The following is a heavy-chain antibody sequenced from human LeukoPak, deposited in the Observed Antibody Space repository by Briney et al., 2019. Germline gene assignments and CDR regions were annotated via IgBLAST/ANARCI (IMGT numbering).Heavy chain of an antibody. D-gene: IGHD4-17*01. CDR1: GGSISSYY. Sequence: PSETLSLTCTVSGGSISSYYWSWIRQPAGKGLEWIGRIYTSGSTNYNPSLKSRVTMSVDTSENQFSLKLSSVTAADTAVYYCAREDGDTNYYYYGMDVWGQGTTVTVS. J-gene: IGHJ6*02. CDR2: IYTSGST. V-gene: IGHV4-4*07. CDR3: AREDGDTNYYYYGMDV.